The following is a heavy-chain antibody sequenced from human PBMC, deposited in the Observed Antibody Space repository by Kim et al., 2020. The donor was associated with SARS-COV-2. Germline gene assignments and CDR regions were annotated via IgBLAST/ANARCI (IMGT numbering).Heavy chain of an antibody. CDR3: ARVRVLLRSCPFDY. CDR2: INHSGST. J-gene: IGHJ4*02. D-gene: IGHD5-12*01. CDR1: GGSFSGYY. V-gene: IGHV4-34*01. Sequence: SETLSLTCAVYGGSFSGYYWSWIRQPPGKGLEWIGEINHSGSTNYNPSLKSRVTISVDTSKNQFSLKLSSVTAADTAVYYCARVRVLLRSCPFDYWGQGTLVTVSS.